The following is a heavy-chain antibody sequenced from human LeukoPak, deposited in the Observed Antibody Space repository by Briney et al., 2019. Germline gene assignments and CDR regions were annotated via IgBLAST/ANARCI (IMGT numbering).Heavy chain of an antibody. CDR2: ISWNSGSI. J-gene: IGHJ4*02. CDR3: AKDSNYDSSGNFDY. CDR1: GFTFDDYA. V-gene: IGHV3-9*01. D-gene: IGHD3-22*01. Sequence: GRSLRLSCAASGFTFDDYAMHWVRQAPGKGLEWVSGISWNSGSIGYADSVKGRFTISRDNAKNSLYLQMNSLRAEDTALYYCAKDSNYDSSGNFDYWGQGTLVTVPS.